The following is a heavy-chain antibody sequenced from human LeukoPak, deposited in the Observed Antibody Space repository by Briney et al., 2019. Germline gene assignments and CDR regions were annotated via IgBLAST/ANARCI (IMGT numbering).Heavy chain of an antibody. D-gene: IGHD5-24*01. CDR3: TRAKSWLPFDY. CDR2: IYTSENI. CDR1: GGSISSGSYY. V-gene: IGHV4-61*02. J-gene: IGHJ4*02. Sequence: SQTLSLTFTVSGGSISSGSYYWSWIRQPAGKGLEWIGRIYTSENINYNPSLKSRVTISVDTSKNQFSLKLSSVTAADTAVYFCTRAKSWLPFDYWGQGTLVTVSS.